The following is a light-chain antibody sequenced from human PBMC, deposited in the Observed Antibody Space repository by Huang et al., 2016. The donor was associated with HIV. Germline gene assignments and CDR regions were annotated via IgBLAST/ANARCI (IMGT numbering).Light chain of an antibody. CDR2: DAS. CDR1: QSLSSGY. V-gene: IGKV3-20*01. Sequence: EIVLTQSPGTLSLSPGERAPLACRASQSLSSGYLAWYQQRPGQAPRLLIYDASTRATGIPERFSGSGSGTDFTLTISRLEPEDFVVYYCQQYGSSPPYTFGQGTKLEIK. J-gene: IGKJ2*01. CDR3: QQYGSSPPYT.